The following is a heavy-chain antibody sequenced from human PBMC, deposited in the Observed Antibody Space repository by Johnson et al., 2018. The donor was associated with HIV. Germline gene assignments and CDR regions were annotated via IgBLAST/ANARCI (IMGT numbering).Heavy chain of an antibody. D-gene: IGHD4-17*01. Sequence: VQLVESGGGLVQPGGSLRLSCVASGYTFSHYWMSWVRQAPGKGLEWVGRIKSKTDGGTTDYAAPVKGRFTISRDNSKNMLYLQMNSLRAEDTAVYYCARSPETGDRLWRAFDIWGQGTMVTVSS. J-gene: IGHJ3*02. CDR1: GYTFSHYW. CDR2: IKSKTDGGTT. V-gene: IGHV3-15*01. CDR3: ARSPETGDRLWRAFDI.